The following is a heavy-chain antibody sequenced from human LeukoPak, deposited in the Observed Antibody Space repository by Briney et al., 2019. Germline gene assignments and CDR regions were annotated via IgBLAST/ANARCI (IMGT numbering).Heavy chain of an antibody. J-gene: IGHJ4*02. CDR1: GYTFTSYA. CDR2: INTNTGNP. D-gene: IGHD3-10*01. V-gene: IGHV7-4-1*02. Sequence: ASVKVSCKASGYTFTSYAMNWVRQAPGQGLEWMGWINTNTGNPTYAQGFTGRFVFSLDTSVSTAYLQISSLKAEDTAVYYCARKNRRLGLGGLSSLFDYGAQETLSPVPS. CDR3: ARKNRRLGLGGLSSLFDY.